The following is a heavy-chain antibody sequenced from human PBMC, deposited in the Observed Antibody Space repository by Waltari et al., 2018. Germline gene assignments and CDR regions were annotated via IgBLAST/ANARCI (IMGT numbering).Heavy chain of an antibody. CDR3: ARLLRGSYPGY. V-gene: IGHV3-7*01. CDR1: GFTFSRYW. D-gene: IGHD1-26*01. Sequence: EVQLVESGGGLVQPGGSLRLSCAASGFTFSRYWMSWVRQAPGKGLEWVANIKQDGSEKYYVDSVKGRFTISRDNAKNSLYLQMNSLRAEDTAVYYCARLLRGSYPGYWGQGTLVTVSS. J-gene: IGHJ4*02. CDR2: IKQDGSEK.